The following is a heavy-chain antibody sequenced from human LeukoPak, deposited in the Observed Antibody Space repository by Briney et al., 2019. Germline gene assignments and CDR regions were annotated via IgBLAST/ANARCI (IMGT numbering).Heavy chain of an antibody. CDR3: ANHRTTYDWFDP. V-gene: IGHV1-2*02. J-gene: IGHJ5*02. CDR1: GYTFTSYD. D-gene: IGHD1-7*01. CDR2: INPNSGGT. Sequence: ASVKVSCKASGYTFTSYDINWVRQAPGQGLEWMGWINPNSGGTNYAQKFQGRVTMTRDTSISTAYMELSRLRSDDTAVYYCANHRTTYDWFDPWGQGTLVTVSS.